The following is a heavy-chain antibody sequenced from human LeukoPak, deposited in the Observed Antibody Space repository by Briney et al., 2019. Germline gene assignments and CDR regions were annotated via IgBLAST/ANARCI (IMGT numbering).Heavy chain of an antibody. J-gene: IGHJ4*02. CDR3: AIDSGGYFDY. Sequence: PSETLSLTCTVSGDSISSSSYYWGWIRQPPGKGLEWIGSIYYSGSTYYSPSLKSRVTISVDTSKNQFSLKLSSVTAADTAVYYCAIDSGGYFDYWGQGTLVTVSS. CDR1: GDSISSSSYY. D-gene: IGHD1-26*01. V-gene: IGHV4-39*01. CDR2: IYYSGST.